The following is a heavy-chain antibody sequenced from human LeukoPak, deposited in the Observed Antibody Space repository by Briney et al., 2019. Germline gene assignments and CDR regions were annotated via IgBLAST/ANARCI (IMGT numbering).Heavy chain of an antibody. D-gene: IGHD6-19*01. CDR1: GYTFISYG. CDR2: INTYKGNT. V-gene: IGHV1-18*01. Sequence: GASVKVSCKASGYTFISYGITWVRQAPGQGLEWMGWINTYKGNTNYAQNVQGRVTMTTDTSTSTAYMELRSLRSDDTAVYYCARNSHGYSSGWLQFNFDYWGQGTLVTVSS. CDR3: ARNSHGYSSGWLQFNFDY. J-gene: IGHJ4*02.